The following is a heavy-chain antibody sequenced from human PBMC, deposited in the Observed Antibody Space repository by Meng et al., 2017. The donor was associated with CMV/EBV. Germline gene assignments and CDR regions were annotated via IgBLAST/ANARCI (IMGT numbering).Heavy chain of an antibody. V-gene: IGHV4-59*01. CDR2: IYYSGST. J-gene: IGHJ3*02. CDR1: GGSISSYY. CDR3: ARGRTIFDAFDI. Sequence: GSLRLSCPVSGGSISSYYWSWIRQPPGKGLEWIGYIYYSGSTNYNPSLKSRVTISVDTSKNQFSLKLSSVTAADTAVYYCARGRTIFDAFDIWGQGTMVTVSS. D-gene: IGHD3-3*01.